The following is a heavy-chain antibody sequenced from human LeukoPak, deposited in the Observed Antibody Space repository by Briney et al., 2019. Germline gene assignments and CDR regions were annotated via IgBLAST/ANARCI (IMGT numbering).Heavy chain of an antibody. Sequence: GGSLRLSCAASGFTFSDYYMSWIRQAPGKGLEWVSYISSSGSTIYYADSVKGRFTISRDSAKNSLYLQMNSLRAEDTAVYYCARVRHSSSWYLLDYWGQGTLVTVSS. CDR1: GFTFSDYY. J-gene: IGHJ4*02. V-gene: IGHV3-11*01. CDR2: ISSSGSTI. CDR3: ARVRHSSSWYLLDY. D-gene: IGHD6-13*01.